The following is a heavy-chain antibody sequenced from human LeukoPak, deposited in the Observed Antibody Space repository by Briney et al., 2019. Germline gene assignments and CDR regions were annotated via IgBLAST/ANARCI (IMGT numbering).Heavy chain of an antibody. J-gene: IGHJ4*02. Sequence: GGSLRLSCVDSGFXFSTYAIHWVRQAPGKGLEWVAVASSDGDTTYYSDSVKGRFTISKDNSRNTLYLQMNSLRPEDTAVYYCAKEGSTTFREDFDCWGQGTLVIVSS. CDR3: AKEGSTTFREDFDC. D-gene: IGHD3-16*01. V-gene: IGHV3-30-3*01. CDR2: ASSDGDTT. CDR1: GFXFSTYA.